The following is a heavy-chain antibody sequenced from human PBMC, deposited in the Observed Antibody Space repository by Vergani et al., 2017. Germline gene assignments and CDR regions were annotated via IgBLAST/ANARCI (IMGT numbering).Heavy chain of an antibody. V-gene: IGHV4-59*01. D-gene: IGHD5-24*01. CDR3: ARGADKDGYNKLAAFDI. J-gene: IGHJ3*02. CDR1: GGSISSYY. Sequence: QVQLQESGPGLVKPSETLSLTCTVSGGSISSYYWSWIRQPPGKGLEWIGYIYYSGSTNYNPSLKSRVTISVDTSKNQFSLKLSPVTAADTAGYYCARGADKDGYNKLAAFDIWGQGTMVTVSS. CDR2: IYYSGST.